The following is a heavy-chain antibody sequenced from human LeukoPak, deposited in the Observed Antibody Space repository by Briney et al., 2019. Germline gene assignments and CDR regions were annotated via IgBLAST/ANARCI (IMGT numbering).Heavy chain of an antibody. D-gene: IGHD6-13*01. J-gene: IGHJ5*02. CDR1: GGTFSSYA. CDR2: TVPIFGTA. V-gene: IGHV1-69*05. Sequence: GASVKVPCKASGGTFSSYAISWVRQAPGQRLEWMGGTVPIFGTANYAQKFQGRVTIITDESTSTAYMELSSLRSEDTAVYYCAIKSSWGWFDPWGQGTLVTVSS. CDR3: AIKSSWGWFDP.